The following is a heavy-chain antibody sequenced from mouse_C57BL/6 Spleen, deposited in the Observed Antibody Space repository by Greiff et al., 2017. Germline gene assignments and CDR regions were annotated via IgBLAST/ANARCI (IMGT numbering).Heavy chain of an antibody. V-gene: IGHV1-82*01. Sequence: VQLQQSGPELVKPGASVKISCKASGYAFSSSWMNWVKQRPGKGLEWIGRIYPGDGDTNYNGKVKGKATLTADKSSSTAYMQLSSLTSEDSAVYFCARGDTVVADSEGFAYWGQGTLVTVSA. CDR3: ARGDTVVADSEGFAY. CDR2: IYPGDGDT. CDR1: GYAFSSSW. J-gene: IGHJ3*01. D-gene: IGHD1-1*01.